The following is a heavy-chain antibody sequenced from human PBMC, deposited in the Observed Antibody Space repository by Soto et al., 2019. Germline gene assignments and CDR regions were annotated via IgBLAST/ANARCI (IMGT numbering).Heavy chain of an antibody. D-gene: IGHD3-22*01. V-gene: IGHV1-2*02. CDR1: RYTLTGYH. J-gene: IGHJ3*01. CDR3: ARDRRFYDSGTYDIANDAFDV. CDR2: INPNSGGT. Sequence: ASVHVSCKSSRYTLTGYHMHGVGQAPGRGHEWMGWINPNSGGTNYAQKFQGRVTMTRDTSISTAYMEVSRLRSDDTAVYYCARDRRFYDSGTYDIANDAFDVWGQGTMVTVSS.